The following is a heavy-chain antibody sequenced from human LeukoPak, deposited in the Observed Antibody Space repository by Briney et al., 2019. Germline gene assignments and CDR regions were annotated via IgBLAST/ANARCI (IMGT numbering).Heavy chain of an antibody. CDR3: AKWPEGAMDYFDY. CDR1: GFTFSNYA. Sequence: PGGSLRLSCSTSGFTFSNYAMSWVRQAPGKGLEWVSSIRSSATNTFYADSVKGRFTISRDNSKNTLYLEMSSLRVEDTAIYYCAKWPEGAMDYFDYWGQGTLVTVSS. D-gene: IGHD3-16*01. J-gene: IGHJ4*02. CDR2: IRSSATNT. V-gene: IGHV3-23*01.